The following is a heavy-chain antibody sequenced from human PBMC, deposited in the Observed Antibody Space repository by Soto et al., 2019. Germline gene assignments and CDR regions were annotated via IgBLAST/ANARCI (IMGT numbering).Heavy chain of an antibody. Sequence: QVQLVQSGAEVKDPGASVKVSCKTSGYPFTHHGISWVRQAPGQGPEWMGWISPFNGNTNYAQTLQGRITLTTDTSTSTVYMELRSLTSHDTAVYYCARDQSFDQNYYYGIDFWGQGTTVTVAS. CDR2: ISPFNGNT. CDR1: GYPFTHHG. CDR3: ARDQSFDQNYYYGIDF. V-gene: IGHV1-18*01. J-gene: IGHJ6*02.